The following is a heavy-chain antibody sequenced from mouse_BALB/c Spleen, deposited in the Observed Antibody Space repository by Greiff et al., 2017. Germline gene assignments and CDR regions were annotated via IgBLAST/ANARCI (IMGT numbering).Heavy chain of an antibody. J-gene: IGHJ2*01. D-gene: IGHD2-4*01. Sequence: EVKLVESGPELVKPGASVKIPCKASGYTFTDYNMDWVKQSHGKSLEWIGYINPNNGGTIYNQKFKGKATLTVDKSSSTAYMELRSLTSEDTAVYYCARSGDYDQGFDYWGQGTTLTVSS. V-gene: IGHV1-18*01. CDR1: GYTFTDYN. CDR2: INPNNGGT. CDR3: ARSGDYDQGFDY.